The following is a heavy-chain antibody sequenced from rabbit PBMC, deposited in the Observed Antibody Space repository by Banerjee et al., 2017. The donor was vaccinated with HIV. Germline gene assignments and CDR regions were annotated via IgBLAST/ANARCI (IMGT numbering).Heavy chain of an antibody. J-gene: IGHJ4*01. CDR1: GFSIIANYG. CDR3: ARDPYVGNNVYL. Sequence: QEQLVESGGDLVKPGGSLALTGKASGFSIIANYGRGGVRQAPGKGLEWIGCINPGSGSTYYASWARGRFTISKTSSTTVTLQMTSLTAADAATYFCARDPYVGNNVYLWGPGTLVTVS. V-gene: IGHV1S45*01. CDR2: INPGSGST. D-gene: IGHD4-2*01.